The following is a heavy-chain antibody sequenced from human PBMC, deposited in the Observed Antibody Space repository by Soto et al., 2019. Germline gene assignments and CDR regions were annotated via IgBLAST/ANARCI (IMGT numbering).Heavy chain of an antibody. CDR2: IGGTDGDSDGVP. J-gene: IGHJ3*01. Sequence: VQLLESGGDLVQPAGSLRLSCVACGFSLNNYAMSWVRQAPGKGLEWVSTIGGTDGDSDGVPWYEDSVKGRFTISRDSSAKTLFLHMDNLRAEYSALYYCVKSGRHWGAFDFWGQGTTVVVSS. CDR1: GFSLNNYA. D-gene: IGHD7-27*01. CDR3: VKSGRHWGAFDF. V-gene: IGHV3-23*01.